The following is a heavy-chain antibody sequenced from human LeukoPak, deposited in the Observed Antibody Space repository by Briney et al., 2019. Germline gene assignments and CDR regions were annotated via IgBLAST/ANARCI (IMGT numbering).Heavy chain of an antibody. Sequence: EASVKVSCKVSGYTLTELSMHWVRQAPGKGLEWMGGFDPEDGETIYAQKFQGRVTMTEDTSTDTAYMELSSLRSEDTAVYYCATGGEYSSSWYGLYDYWGQGTLVTVSS. CDR2: FDPEDGET. V-gene: IGHV1-24*01. J-gene: IGHJ4*02. CDR1: GYTLTELS. CDR3: ATGGEYSSSWYGLYDY. D-gene: IGHD6-13*01.